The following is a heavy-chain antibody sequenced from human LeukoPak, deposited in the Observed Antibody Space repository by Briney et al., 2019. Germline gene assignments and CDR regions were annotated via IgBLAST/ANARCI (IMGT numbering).Heavy chain of an antibody. CDR3: ARENIVVVVAATNRGNYYYYGMDV. CDR1: GGTFSSYA. J-gene: IGHJ6*02. V-gene: IGHV1-69*06. D-gene: IGHD2-15*01. Sequence: SVKVSCKASGGTFSSYAISWVRQAPGQGLEWMGGIIPIFGTANYAQKFQGRVTITADKSTSTAYMELSSLRSEDTAVYYCARENIVVVVAATNRGNYYYYGMDVWGQGTTVTVSS. CDR2: IIPIFGTA.